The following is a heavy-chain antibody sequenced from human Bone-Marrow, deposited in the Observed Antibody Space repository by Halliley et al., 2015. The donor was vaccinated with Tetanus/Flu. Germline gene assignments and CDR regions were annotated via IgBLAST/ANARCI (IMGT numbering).Heavy chain of an antibody. CDR2: ISGSTVYT. V-gene: IGHV3-11*03. Sequence: WISYISGSTVYTNYADSVKGRFTSSRDNAKDSVYLQMNSLRVDDTAVYYCARALLGAVNWFDPWGQGTQVTVSS. CDR3: ARALLGAVNWFDP. D-gene: IGHD1-26*01. J-gene: IGHJ5*02.